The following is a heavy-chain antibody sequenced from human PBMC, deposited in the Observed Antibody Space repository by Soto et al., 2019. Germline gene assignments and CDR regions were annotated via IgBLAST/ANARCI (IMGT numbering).Heavy chain of an antibody. J-gene: IGHJ5*02. V-gene: IGHV4-30-4*01. Sequence: PSETLSLTCTVSCGSISSGDYYWRWICQPPGKGLEWIGYIYYSGSTYCNPSLKSRVTISVDTYKKQFSLKLGSVPAADTAVYYCGREERDVDTANLNWFDPWGQGTLVTVCS. CDR1: CGSISSGDYY. CDR3: GREERDVDTANLNWFDP. D-gene: IGHD5-18*01. CDR2: IYYSGST.